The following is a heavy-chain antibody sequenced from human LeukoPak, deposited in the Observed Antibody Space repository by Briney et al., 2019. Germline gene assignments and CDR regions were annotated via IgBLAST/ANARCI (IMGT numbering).Heavy chain of an antibody. J-gene: IGHJ5*02. CDR1: EYTFTSYF. CDR2: INPKNGVT. V-gene: IGHV1-2*06. Sequence: ASVTVSFTSSEYTFTSYFVHWVRQAPGQGLELMGRINPKNGVTDFAQKFQGRVTLTRDTSKNTAYMQLNGLKSDDTAIYYCARDLSRDNWLDPWGQGTLVTVCS. CDR3: ARDLSRDNWLDP.